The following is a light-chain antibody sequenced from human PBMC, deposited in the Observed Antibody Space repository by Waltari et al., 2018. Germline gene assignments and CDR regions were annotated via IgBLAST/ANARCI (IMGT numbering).Light chain of an antibody. CDR3: QQSFTTPIT. CDR1: QSISNY. V-gene: IGKV1-39*01. Sequence: DIQMTQSPSSLSASVGDRVTITCRASQSISNYLNWFQQKPGKAPKLLIYAASNLPSGVPSRFGGGASGTDFTLTITSLQPEDFATYYCQQSFTTPITFGQGTRLEIK. J-gene: IGKJ5*01. CDR2: AAS.